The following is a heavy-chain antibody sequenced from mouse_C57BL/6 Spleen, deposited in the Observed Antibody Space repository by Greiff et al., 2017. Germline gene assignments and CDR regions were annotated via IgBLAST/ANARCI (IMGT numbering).Heavy chain of an antibody. CDR1: GYAFSSSW. J-gene: IGHJ2*01. CDR3: ARHCDY. CDR2: IYPGDGDT. Sequence: QVQLQQSGPELVKPGASVKISCKASGYAFSSSWMNWVKQRPGKGLEWIGRIYPGDGDTNYNGKFKGKATLTADKSSSTAYMHRSSLPSEDSAVYICARHCDYWGQGTTLTVSS. V-gene: IGHV1-82*01.